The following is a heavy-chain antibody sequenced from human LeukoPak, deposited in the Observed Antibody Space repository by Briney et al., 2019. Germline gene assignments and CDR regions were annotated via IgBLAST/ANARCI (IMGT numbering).Heavy chain of an antibody. CDR1: GDSISRSNYY. V-gene: IGHV4-39*01. CDR2: IYYSGST. J-gene: IGHJ4*02. Sequence: SETLSLTCTVSGDSISRSNYYWGWIRQPPGKGLEWIGSIYYSGSTDYNPSLKSQVTTSVDTSKSQFSLKVNSVTAADTAVYYCARRDRYSSGQFDHWGQGTLVTVSS. CDR3: ARRDRYSSGQFDH. D-gene: IGHD5-18*01.